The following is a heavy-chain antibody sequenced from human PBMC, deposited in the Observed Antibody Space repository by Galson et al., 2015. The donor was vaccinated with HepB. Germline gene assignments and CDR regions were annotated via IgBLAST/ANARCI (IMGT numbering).Heavy chain of an antibody. D-gene: IGHD6-19*01. CDR1: GFNVSSNY. CDR2: IYSGGST. J-gene: IGHJ6*02. V-gene: IGHV3-53*04. Sequence: SLRLSCAASGFNVSSNYMSWVRQAPGKGLEWVSVIYSGGSTYFADSVKGRFTISRHNSKNTLYLQMNSLRAEDTAVYYCARDPRRDAYSSSYYGMDVWGQGTTVTVSS. CDR3: ARDPRRDAYSSSYYGMDV.